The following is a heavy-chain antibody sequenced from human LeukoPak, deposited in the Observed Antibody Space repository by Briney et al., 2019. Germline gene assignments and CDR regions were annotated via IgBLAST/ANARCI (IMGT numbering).Heavy chain of an antibody. Sequence: PGGSLRLSCAASGFTFSSYAMSWVRQAPGKGLEWVSAISGSGGSTYYADSVKGRFTISRDNSKNTLYPQMNSLRAEDTAVYYCASNTRYCSSTSCYSPGDYWGQGTLVTVSS. CDR2: ISGSGGST. D-gene: IGHD2-2*01. J-gene: IGHJ4*02. V-gene: IGHV3-23*01. CDR1: GFTFSSYA. CDR3: ASNTRYCSSTSCYSPGDY.